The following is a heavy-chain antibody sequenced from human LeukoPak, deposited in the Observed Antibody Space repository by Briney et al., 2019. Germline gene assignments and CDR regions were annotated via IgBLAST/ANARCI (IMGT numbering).Heavy chain of an antibody. CDR1: GFTFSSYS. CDR3: AKVGGGSSWCFGY. Sequence: GGSLRLSCAAYGFTFSSYSMNWVRQAPGKGLEGVSSISSSSSYIYYADSVKGRFTISRDNAKNSLYLQMNSLRAEDTAVYYCAKVGGGSSWCFGYWGQGTLVTVSS. CDR2: ISSSSSYI. J-gene: IGHJ4*02. V-gene: IGHV3-21*01. D-gene: IGHD6-6*01.